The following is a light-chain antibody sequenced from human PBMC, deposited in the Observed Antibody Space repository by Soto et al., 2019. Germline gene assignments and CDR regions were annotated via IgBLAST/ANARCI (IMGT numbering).Light chain of an antibody. CDR3: MQSTHGPPWT. Sequence: DVVLTQSPLSLPVTFGQPASISCRSSQSLGHNDGNTYLNWFLQRPGQSPRRLIYMVSNRESGVPDRFSGSGSGNDFTLKISRVEAEDVGVYYCMQSTHGPPWTCGRGTKGEIK. V-gene: IGKV2-30*02. J-gene: IGKJ1*01. CDR2: MVS. CDR1: QSLGHNDGNTY.